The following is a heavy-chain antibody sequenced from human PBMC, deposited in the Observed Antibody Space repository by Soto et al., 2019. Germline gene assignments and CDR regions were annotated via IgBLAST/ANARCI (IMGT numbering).Heavy chain of an antibody. J-gene: IGHJ5*02. CDR3: AGMPYTSGLRFDP. Sequence: SETLSLTCNMSGDSYSISTYSWSWIRQPPGKALQWIGFIYQSGVTSYNPSLASRVSISLDRSNNQCSLKLKSVTAADTAVYFCAGMPYTSGLRFDPWGPGALVTVSS. D-gene: IGHD6-19*01. V-gene: IGHV4-30-2*01. CDR2: IYQSGVT. CDR1: GDSYSISTYS.